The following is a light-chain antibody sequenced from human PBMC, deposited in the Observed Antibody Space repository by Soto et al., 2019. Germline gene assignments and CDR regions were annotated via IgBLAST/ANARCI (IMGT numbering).Light chain of an antibody. V-gene: IGKV3-15*01. CDR3: QQDSSWPLT. CDR1: QSVSSSY. Sequence: IVLTHAPSTLSFSPFYGATLSFMSIQSVSSSYLGCYQQKPGQAPRLLIYWASIRATGVPATFSGSGSGTEFTLSISSLQSEHLGVYYCQQDSSWPLTFGGRTKVDTK. CDR2: WAS. J-gene: IGKJ4*01.